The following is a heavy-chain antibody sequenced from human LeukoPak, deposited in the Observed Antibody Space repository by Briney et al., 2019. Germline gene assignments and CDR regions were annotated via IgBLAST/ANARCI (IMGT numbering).Heavy chain of an antibody. Sequence: GGSLSLSCAASGFTFSSYAMSWVRQAPGKGLEGVSAISGSGGSTYYADSVKGRFTISRDNSKNTLYLQMNSLRAEDTAVYYCAERGPYNWFDPWGQGTLVTVSS. D-gene: IGHD3-10*01. CDR2: ISGSGGST. CDR1: GFTFSSYA. CDR3: AERGPYNWFDP. J-gene: IGHJ5*02. V-gene: IGHV3-23*01.